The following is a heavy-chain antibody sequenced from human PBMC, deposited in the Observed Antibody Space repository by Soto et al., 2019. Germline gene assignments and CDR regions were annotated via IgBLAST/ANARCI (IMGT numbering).Heavy chain of an antibody. V-gene: IGHV3-48*02. CDR3: ARASVTGTTGPYVDY. CDR2: ISSSSSTI. Sequence: GGSLRLSCAASGFTFSSYSMNWVRQAPGKGLEWVSYISSSSSTIYYADSVKGRFTISRDNAKNSLYLQMNSLRDEDTAVYYCARASVTGTTGPYVDYWGQGTLVTVSS. CDR1: GFTFSSYS. D-gene: IGHD1-7*01. J-gene: IGHJ4*02.